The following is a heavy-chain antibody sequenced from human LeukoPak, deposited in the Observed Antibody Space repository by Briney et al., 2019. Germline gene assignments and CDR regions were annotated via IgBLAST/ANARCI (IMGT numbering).Heavy chain of an antibody. CDR2: IWYDGSNK. J-gene: IGHJ4*02. V-gene: IGHV3-33*08. CDR3: AREMATIAYFDY. D-gene: IGHD5-24*01. CDR1: GFTFSSYS. Sequence: PGGSLRLSCAASGFTFSSYSMNWVRQALGKGLEGVAVIWYDGSNKYYADSVKGRFTISRDNSKNTLYLQMNSLRAEDTAVYYCAREMATIAYFDYWGQGTLVTVSS.